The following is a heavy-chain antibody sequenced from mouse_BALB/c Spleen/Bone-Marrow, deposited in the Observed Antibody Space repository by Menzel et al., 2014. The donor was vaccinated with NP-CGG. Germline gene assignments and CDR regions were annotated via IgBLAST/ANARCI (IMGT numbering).Heavy chain of an antibody. V-gene: IGHV1-61*01. D-gene: IGHD2-3*01. Sequence: LQESGAELVRPGASVKLSCKASGYTFTNYWMNWVKQRPGQGLEWIGMIDPSDSETHYNQMFKDKATLTVDKSSSTAYMQLSSLTSEDSAVYYGTRRDDGYPYWGQGTTLTVSS. CDR3: TRRDDGYPY. J-gene: IGHJ2*01. CDR1: GYTFTNYW. CDR2: IDPSDSET.